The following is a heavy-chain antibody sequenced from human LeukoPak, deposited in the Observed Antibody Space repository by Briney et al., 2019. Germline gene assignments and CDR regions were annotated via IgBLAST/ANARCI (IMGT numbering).Heavy chain of an antibody. V-gene: IGHV3-7*01. CDR2: IKQDGSEK. CDR1: GFTFSSYW. J-gene: IGHJ4*02. Sequence: GGSLRLSCAASGFTFSSYWMSWVRQAPGKGLEWVANIKQDGSEKYYVDSVKGRFTISRDNATNSLYLQMNSLRAEDTAVYYCAKFPNYYDSSGYHYFDYWGQGTLVTVSS. D-gene: IGHD3-22*01. CDR3: AKFPNYYDSSGYHYFDY.